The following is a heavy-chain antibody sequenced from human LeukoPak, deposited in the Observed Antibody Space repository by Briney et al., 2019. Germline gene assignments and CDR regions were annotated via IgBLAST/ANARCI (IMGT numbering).Heavy chain of an antibody. CDR2: IYYSGST. CDR3: ARGVCYRQYYDFWSGYKY. J-gene: IGHJ4*02. D-gene: IGHD3-3*01. Sequence: SETLSLTCTISGGSISSYYWGWIRQPPGKGLEWIGSIYYSGSTYYNPSLKNRVTISVDTSKNQFSLKLSSVTAADTAVYYCARGVCYRQYYDFWSGYKYWGQGTLVTVSS. V-gene: IGHV4-39*07. CDR1: GGSISSYY.